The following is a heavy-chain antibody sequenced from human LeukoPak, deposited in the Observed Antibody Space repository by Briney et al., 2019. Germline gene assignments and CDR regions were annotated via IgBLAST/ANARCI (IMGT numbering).Heavy chain of an antibody. V-gene: IGHV4-4*07. D-gene: IGHD6-13*01. Sequence: SETLSLTCTVSGGSISSYYWSWIRQPAGKGLEWIGRIYSGGSTNYNPSLKSRVTISVDTSKSQFSLKLSSVTAADTAVYYCARGGSSSWYWFDPWGQGTLVTVSS. J-gene: IGHJ5*02. CDR3: ARGGSSSWYWFDP. CDR2: IYSGGST. CDR1: GGSISSYY.